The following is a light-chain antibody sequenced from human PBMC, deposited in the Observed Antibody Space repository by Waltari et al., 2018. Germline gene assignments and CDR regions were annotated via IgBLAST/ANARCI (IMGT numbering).Light chain of an antibody. CDR3: QHYVRLPVT. CDR2: GAS. V-gene: IGKV3-20*01. J-gene: IGKJ1*01. CDR1: QSVGRA. Sequence: EILLTQSPGTLSLSPGERATLSCWASQSVGRALAWYQQKRGQAPRLLIYGASTRASGIPHRFDGGGSGTDFSLTFSRLGAEDFAVHYCQHYVRLPVTLGQGAKVEIK.